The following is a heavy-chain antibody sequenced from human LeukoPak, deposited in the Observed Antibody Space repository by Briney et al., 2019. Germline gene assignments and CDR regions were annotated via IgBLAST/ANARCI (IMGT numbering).Heavy chain of an antibody. CDR1: GGTFSSYA. CDR2: IIPILGIA. Sequence: RRASVKVSCKAPGGTFSSYAISWVRQAPGQGLEWMGRIIPILGIANDAQKFQGRVTITADKSTSTAYMELSSLRSEDTAVYYCARSGSSWRTNYYGMDVWGQGTTVTVSS. D-gene: IGHD6-13*01. CDR3: ARSGSSWRTNYYGMDV. J-gene: IGHJ6*02. V-gene: IGHV1-69*04.